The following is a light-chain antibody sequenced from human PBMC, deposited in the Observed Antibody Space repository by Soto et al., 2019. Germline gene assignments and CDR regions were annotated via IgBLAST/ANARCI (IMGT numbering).Light chain of an antibody. Sequence: EIVLTQSPGTLSLSPVERATLSGMASQSVSNNYLAWYQQKPGQAPRLVIYGASNRATGIPDRFSASGSGTDFTLTISRLEPEDFALFYCQQYGNSPLTFGGGTKVDIK. CDR2: GAS. CDR3: QQYGNSPLT. V-gene: IGKV3-20*01. J-gene: IGKJ4*01. CDR1: QSVSNNY.